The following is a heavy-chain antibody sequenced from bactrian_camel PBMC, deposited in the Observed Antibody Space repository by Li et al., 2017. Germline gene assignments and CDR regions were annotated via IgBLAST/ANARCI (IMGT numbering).Heavy chain of an antibody. V-gene: IGHV3S31*01. CDR2: IDHDGGIT. CDR1: GFTISSYA. Sequence: QLVESGGGLVQPGGSLRLSCAVSGFTISSYAMNWVRQAPGKGLEWVSGIDHDGGITYYSDSVKGRFTISRDNAKNTLYLQLSSMKTEDTAMYYCASDLMTWSTRSFDYWGQGTQVTVS. CDR3: ASDLMTWSTRSFDY. J-gene: IGHJ4*01. D-gene: IGHD2*01.